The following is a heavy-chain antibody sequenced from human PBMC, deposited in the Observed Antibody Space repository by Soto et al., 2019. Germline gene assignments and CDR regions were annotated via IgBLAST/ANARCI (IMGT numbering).Heavy chain of an antibody. Sequence: SETLSLTCAVSGGSISSGGYSWSWIRQPPGKGLEWIGYIYHSGSTYYNPSLKSRVTISVDRSKNQFSLKLSSVTAADTAVYYCARDSILRGGGYSGYEHYYYGMDVWGQGTTVTVSS. V-gene: IGHV4-30-2*01. CDR3: ARDSILRGGGYSGYEHYYYGMDV. CDR2: IYHSGST. D-gene: IGHD5-12*01. CDR1: GGSISSGGYS. J-gene: IGHJ6*02.